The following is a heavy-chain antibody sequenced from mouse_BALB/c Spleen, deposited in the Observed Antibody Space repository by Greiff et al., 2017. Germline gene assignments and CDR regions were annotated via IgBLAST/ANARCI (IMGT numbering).Heavy chain of an antibody. CDR2: INPSSGYT. J-gene: IGHJ4*01. CDR1: GYTFTSYT. D-gene: IGHD2-12*01. Sequence: VQLQQSRAELARPGASVKMSCKASGYTFTSYTMHWVKQRPGQGLEWIGYINPSSGYTNYNQKFKDKATLTADKSSSTAYMQLSSLTSEDPALYYCARGRRNAMDYWGQGTSVTVSS. CDR3: ARGRRNAMDY. V-gene: IGHV1-4*01.